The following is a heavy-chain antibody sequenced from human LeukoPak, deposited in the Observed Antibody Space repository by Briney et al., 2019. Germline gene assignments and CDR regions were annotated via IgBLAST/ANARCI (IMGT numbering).Heavy chain of an antibody. CDR1: GGAISGYY. V-gene: IGHV4-59*01. D-gene: IGHD1-14*01. J-gene: IGHJ3*01. CDR2: FCYCRTN. Sequence: PSETLSLTCTVSGGAISGYYWSWMRQPPGKGLERIRNFCYCRTNNYTPSLNCRVTISVDTSKMRVSLKLSSVTAADAAVCYCARTNQIDETAFDVWGQGTMVTVSS. CDR3: ARTNQIDETAFDV.